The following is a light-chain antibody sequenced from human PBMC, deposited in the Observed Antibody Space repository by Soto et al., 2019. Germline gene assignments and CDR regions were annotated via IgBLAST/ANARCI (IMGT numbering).Light chain of an antibody. Sequence: EIVLTQSPATLSLSPGERATLSCRASQSVSSYLAWYQQKPGQAPRLLIYDASNRATGIPARFSGSGSGTDFTLTISSLEPEDFAVYYCQHRSKWEFTFGPGTKVDIK. CDR2: DAS. CDR1: QSVSSY. J-gene: IGKJ3*01. V-gene: IGKV3-11*01. CDR3: QHRSKWEFT.